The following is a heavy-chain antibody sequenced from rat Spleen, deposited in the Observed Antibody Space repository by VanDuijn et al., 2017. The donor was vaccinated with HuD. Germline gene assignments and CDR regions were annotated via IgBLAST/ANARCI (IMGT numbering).Heavy chain of an antibody. CDR1: GFSLISHS. CDR2: IWGDGST. V-gene: IGHV2-1*01. Sequence: QVQLKESGPGLVQPSQTLSLICTVSGFSLISHSVHWVRQPPGKGLEWMGGIWGDGSTDYNSALKSRLRISRDTSKSQVFLKMNSLQTDDTVIYFCARSYGGYTSNWFPYWGQGTLVTVSS. J-gene: IGHJ3*01. CDR3: ARSYGGYTSNWFPY. D-gene: IGHD1-11*01.